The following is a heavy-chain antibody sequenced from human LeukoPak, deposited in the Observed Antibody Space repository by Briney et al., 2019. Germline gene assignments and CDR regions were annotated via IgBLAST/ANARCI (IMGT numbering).Heavy chain of an antibody. CDR2: INPNSGGT. V-gene: IGHV1-2*02. J-gene: IGHJ3*02. D-gene: IGHD2-2*01. CDR3: ARRLSSTSKGYAFDI. Sequence: GASVKVSCKASGYTFTGYYMHWVRQAPGQGLEWMGWINPNSGGTNYAQKFQGRFAMTRDTSISTAYMELSRLRSDDTAVYYCARRLSSTSKGYAFDIWGQGTMVTVSS. CDR1: GYTFTGYY.